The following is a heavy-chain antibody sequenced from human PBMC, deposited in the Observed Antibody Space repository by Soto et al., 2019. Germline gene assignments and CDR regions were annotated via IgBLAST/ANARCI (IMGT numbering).Heavy chain of an antibody. Sequence: GSLRLSCEASGFSFNRHGIHRVRQASGKGLEWLAVITYDGSNQDYADSVKGRFSISRDNSKNTVYLQMNSLRAEDTAVYYCARDRSSTYYYYGMDLWGQGTTVTVSS. D-gene: IGHD6-19*01. CDR1: GFSFNRHG. CDR2: ITYDGSNQ. J-gene: IGHJ6*02. CDR3: ARDRSSTYYYYGMDL. V-gene: IGHV3-30-3*01.